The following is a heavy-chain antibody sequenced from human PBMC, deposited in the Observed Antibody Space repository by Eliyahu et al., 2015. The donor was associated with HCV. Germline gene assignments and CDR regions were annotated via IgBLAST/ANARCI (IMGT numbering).Heavy chain of an antibody. J-gene: IGHJ4*02. D-gene: IGHD3-22*01. CDR1: GFXFSGLX. Sequence: EVQLVESGGGLVQPGGSLKLSCAASGFXFSGLXSALGPQGSGEGLEWVGRIRGKANSXATAYAASVKGRFTISRDDSKNTAFLQMNSLRTEDTAVYYCTSETFYYDNTGYYSGYYFDFWGQGTLVTVSS. CDR2: IRGKANSXAT. V-gene: IGHV3-73*01. CDR3: TSETFYYDNTGYYSGYYFDF.